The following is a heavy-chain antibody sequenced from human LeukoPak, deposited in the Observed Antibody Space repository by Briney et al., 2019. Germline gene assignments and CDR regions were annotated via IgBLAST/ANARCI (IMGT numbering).Heavy chain of an antibody. CDR3: ARELTRRRGFFFGY. J-gene: IGHJ4*02. CDR1: GFTFSSYS. Sequence: GGSLRLSCAASGFTFSSYSMNWVRQAPGKGLEWVSSISSSSSYIYYADSVKGRFTISRDNAKNSLYLQMNSLRAEDTAVYYCARELTRRRGFFFGYWGQGTLVTVSS. CDR2: ISSSSSYI. V-gene: IGHV3-21*01. D-gene: IGHD4/OR15-4a*01.